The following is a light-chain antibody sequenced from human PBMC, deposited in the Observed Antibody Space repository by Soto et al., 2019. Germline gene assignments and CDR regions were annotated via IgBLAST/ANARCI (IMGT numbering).Light chain of an antibody. CDR1: QNLHSF. CDR2: DVS. CDR3: QQRTRWHMT. V-gene: IGKV3D-11*02. Sequence: EILLTHSPATLSVSPGERVTLSCRASQNLHSFLNWYQQRPGQAPRPLIYDVSKRAAGVPDRISGDGSGTDYTLTISSLEPEDFAVYYCQQRTRWHMTFGQGTRLEIK. J-gene: IGKJ5*01.